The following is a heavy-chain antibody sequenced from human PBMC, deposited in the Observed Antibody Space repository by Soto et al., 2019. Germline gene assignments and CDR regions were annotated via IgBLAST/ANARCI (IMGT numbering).Heavy chain of an antibody. D-gene: IGHD1-26*01. CDR1: GYTFTGHY. CDR3: GRGRSGQIVVFY. J-gene: IGHJ4*02. CDR2: IGPESGAT. Sequence: ASVKVSCRASGYTFTGHYIHWVRQAPEQGPEWMGEIGPESGATRYAQKFQGRVTMTRDTSITTVYMELNNLSPDDTAVYYCGRGRSGQIVVFYWGQGTPVTVSS. V-gene: IGHV1-2*02.